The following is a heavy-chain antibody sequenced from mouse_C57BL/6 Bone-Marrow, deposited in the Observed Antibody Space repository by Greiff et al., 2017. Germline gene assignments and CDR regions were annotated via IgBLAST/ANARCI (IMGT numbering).Heavy chain of an antibody. CDR2: IYPGDGDT. D-gene: IGHD2-4*01. J-gene: IGHJ3*01. CDR3: ARSLYDYFSWFAY. V-gene: IGHV1-82*01. Sequence: QVQLKQSGPELVKPGASVKISCKASGYAFSSSWMNWVKQRPGKGLEWIGRIYPGDGDTNSNGKFKGKATLTADNSSSPAYMQLSSLTSEDSAVYFCARSLYDYFSWFAYWGQGTLVTVSA. CDR1: GYAFSSSW.